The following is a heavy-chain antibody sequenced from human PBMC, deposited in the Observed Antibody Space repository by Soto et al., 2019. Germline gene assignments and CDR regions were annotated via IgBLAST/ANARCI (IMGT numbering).Heavy chain of an antibody. J-gene: IGHJ5*02. CDR1: GYPFTSYY. Sequence: GSVKGSFKACGYPFTSYYMHLVRQAPGQGLEWMGIINPSGGSTSYAQKFQGRVTMTRYTSTSTVYMELSSLRSEDTAVYYCARSMTTVTKDWFDPWGQGTMVTVSS. CDR2: INPSGGST. V-gene: IGHV1-46*01. D-gene: IGHD4-17*01. CDR3: ARSMTTVTKDWFDP.